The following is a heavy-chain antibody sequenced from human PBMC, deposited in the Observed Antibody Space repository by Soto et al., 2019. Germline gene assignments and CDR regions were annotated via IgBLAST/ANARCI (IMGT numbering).Heavy chain of an antibody. J-gene: IGHJ4*02. CDR2: AYYRGGT. Sequence: ALETLSLPWTVSGLTVTSDSDWSWIRQAPGKGLEWIGYAYYRGGTRYNPSLKSRLTISVDTSKNQFSLSLSSVTPTDTAVYYCARDLGQGNTPAHNYFDFWGQGSLVTVSS. CDR1: GLTVTSDSD. D-gene: IGHD3-16*01. V-gene: IGHV4-61*01. CDR3: ARDLGQGNTPAHNYFDF.